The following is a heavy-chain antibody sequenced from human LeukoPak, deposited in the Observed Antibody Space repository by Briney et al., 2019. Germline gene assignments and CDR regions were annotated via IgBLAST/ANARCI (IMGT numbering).Heavy chain of an antibody. D-gene: IGHD3-10*01. J-gene: IGHJ3*01. CDR3: VTERSGAFDL. V-gene: IGHV3-15*01. Sequence: GGSLRLSCAASGFTFTNAWMNWVRQAPGGGLEWVGLFKSKTDGGTTVYAAPVKGRFTISRDDSINTLYLQMNSLRTEDTAVYYCVTERSGAFDLWGHGTMVTVSS. CDR1: GFTFTNAW. CDR2: FKSKTDGGTT.